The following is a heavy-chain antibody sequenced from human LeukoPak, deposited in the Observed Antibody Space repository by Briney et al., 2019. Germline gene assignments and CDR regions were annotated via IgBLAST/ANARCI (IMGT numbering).Heavy chain of an antibody. Sequence: ASVKVSCKASGYTFTSYGISWVRQAPGQGLEWMGWISAYNGNTNYAQKLQGRVTMTTDTSTSTAYMELRSLRSDDTAVYYCARDTPQGYYYDSSGYYDSDALDIWGQGTMVTVSS. CDR1: GYTFTSYG. CDR2: ISAYNGNT. V-gene: IGHV1-18*01. D-gene: IGHD3-22*01. CDR3: ARDTPQGYYYDSSGYYDSDALDI. J-gene: IGHJ3*02.